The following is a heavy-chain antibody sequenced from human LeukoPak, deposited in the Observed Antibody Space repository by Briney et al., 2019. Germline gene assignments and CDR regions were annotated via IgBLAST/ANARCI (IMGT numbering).Heavy chain of an antibody. V-gene: IGHV3-33*01. D-gene: IGHD2-15*01. CDR3: ATNSVAATLEH. Sequence: GRSLRLSCAASGFTFSSYGMHWVRQAPGKGLEWVAVIWYDGSNKYYADSVKGRFTISRDNSKNTLYLQMNSQRAEDTAVYYCATNSVAATLEHWGQGTLVTVSS. CDR1: GFTFSSYG. J-gene: IGHJ4*02. CDR2: IWYDGSNK.